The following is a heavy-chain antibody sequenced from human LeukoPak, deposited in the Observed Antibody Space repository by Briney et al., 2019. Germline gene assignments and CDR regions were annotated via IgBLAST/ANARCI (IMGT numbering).Heavy chain of an antibody. D-gene: IGHD6-13*01. CDR1: GFTFSSYA. V-gene: IGHV3-23*01. CDR3: AKSLASSSWYYFDY. J-gene: IGHJ4*02. Sequence: GGSLRLSCAASGFTFSSYAMIWVRQAPGKGLEWVSAISGSGCSTYYADSVKGRFTISRDNSKNTLYLQMNSLRAEDTAVYYCAKSLASSSWYYFDYWGQGTLITVSS. CDR2: ISGSGCST.